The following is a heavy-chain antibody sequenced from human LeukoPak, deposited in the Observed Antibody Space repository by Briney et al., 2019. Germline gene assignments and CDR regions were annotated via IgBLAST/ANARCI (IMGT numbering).Heavy chain of an antibody. CDR1: GYTFTGYY. CDR3: ARDATRIAAAGTGPGY. D-gene: IGHD6-13*01. CDR2: INPNSGGT. J-gene: IGHJ4*02. Sequence: ASVKVSCKASGYTFTGYYMHWVRQAPGQGLEWMGWINPNSGGTNYAQKFQGWVTMTRDTSISTAYMELSRLRSDDTAVYYCARDATRIAAAGTGPGYWGQGTLVTVSS. V-gene: IGHV1-2*04.